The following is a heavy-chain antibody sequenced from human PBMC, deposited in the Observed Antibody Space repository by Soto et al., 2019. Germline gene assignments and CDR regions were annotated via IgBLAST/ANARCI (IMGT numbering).Heavy chain of an antibody. V-gene: IGHV3-23*01. J-gene: IGHJ4*02. CDR2: ISGSGGST. CDR1: GFTFSSYA. Sequence: GGSLRLSCAASGFTFSSYAMSWVRQAPGKGLEWVSAISGSGGSTYYADSVRGRFTISRDNSKNTLYLQMNSLRAEDTAVYYCAKAARGRYDSSGYYYGHFDYRGTGTLVTVS. CDR3: AKAARGRYDSSGYYYGHFDY. D-gene: IGHD3-22*01.